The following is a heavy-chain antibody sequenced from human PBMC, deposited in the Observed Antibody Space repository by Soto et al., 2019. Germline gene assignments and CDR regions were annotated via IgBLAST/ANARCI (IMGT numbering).Heavy chain of an antibody. V-gene: IGHV4-39*01. CDR2: IYYSGST. CDR1: GGSVTSTSYY. CDR3: ARHQPRGYSYGFGLDY. Sequence: SETLSLTCTVSGGSVTSTSYYWSWIRQPPGKGLEWIGSIYYSGSTYYNPSLKSRVTISVDTSKNQFSLKLSSVTAADTAVYYCARHQPRGYSYGFGLDYWGQGTLVTVSS. J-gene: IGHJ4*02. D-gene: IGHD5-18*01.